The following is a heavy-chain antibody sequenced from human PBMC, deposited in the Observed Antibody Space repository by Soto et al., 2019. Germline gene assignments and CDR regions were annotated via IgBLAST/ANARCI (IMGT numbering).Heavy chain of an antibody. V-gene: IGHV4-39*01. CDR3: ARHVDTALAGPSYPNGGKTPWFDP. Sequence: PSETLSLTCTVSGGSISSSSYYWGWIRQPPGKGLEWIGSIYYSGSTYYNPSLKSRVTISVDTSKNQFSLKLSSVTAADTAVYYCARHVDTALAGPSYPNGGKTPWFDPWGQGTLVTVSS. D-gene: IGHD5-18*01. CDR1: GGSISSSSYY. CDR2: IYYSGST. J-gene: IGHJ5*02.